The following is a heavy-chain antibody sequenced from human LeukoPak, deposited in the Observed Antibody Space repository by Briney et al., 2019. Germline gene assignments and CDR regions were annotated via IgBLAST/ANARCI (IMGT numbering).Heavy chain of an antibody. J-gene: IGHJ4*02. CDR3: ARYTAPFDY. V-gene: IGHV3-7*03. CDR2: INQDGSEK. CDR1: GFTFSSYS. D-gene: IGHD2-2*02. Sequence: TGGSLRLSCAASGFTFSSYSMSWVRQAPGKGLEWVANINQDGSEKYYVDSVKGRFTISRDNAKNSLYLQMNSLRAEDTAIYYCARYTAPFDYWGQGTLVTVSS.